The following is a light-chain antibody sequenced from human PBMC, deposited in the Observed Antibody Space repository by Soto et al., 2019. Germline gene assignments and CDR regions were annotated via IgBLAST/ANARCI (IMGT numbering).Light chain of an antibody. V-gene: IGKV1-5*03. CDR2: KAS. CDR1: QSIGSR. CDR3: QQYNSYPWT. Sequence: DIQMTQSPSTLSASVGDRVTITCRASQSIGSRLAWYQQKPGKAPNLLIYKASTLESGVPGRFSGSGSGTEFTLTISSLQPDDFETYYCQQYNSYPWTFGQGTKVEIK. J-gene: IGKJ1*01.